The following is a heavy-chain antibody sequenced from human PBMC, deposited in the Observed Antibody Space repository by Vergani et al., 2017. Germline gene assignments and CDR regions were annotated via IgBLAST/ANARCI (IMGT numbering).Heavy chain of an antibody. CDR1: GFTFSSYA. CDR2: ISGSGGST. Sequence: EVQLLESGGGLVQPGGSLRLSCAASGFTFSSYAMSWVRQAPGKGLEWVSAISGSGGSTYYADSVKGRFTISRDNSKNTLYLQMNSLRAEDTAVYYCARDYGSGWASAFDAFDIWGQGTMVTVSS. CDR3: ARDYGSGWASAFDAFDI. J-gene: IGHJ3*02. V-gene: IGHV3-23*01. D-gene: IGHD6-19*01.